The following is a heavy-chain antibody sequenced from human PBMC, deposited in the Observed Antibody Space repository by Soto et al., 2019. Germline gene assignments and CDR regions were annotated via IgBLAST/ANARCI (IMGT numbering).Heavy chain of an antibody. D-gene: IGHD6-19*01. Sequence: EVQLLASGGGLVQPGGSLRLSCAASGFTFSSYALSWVRQPPGKGLEWVSAISGRGGSTYYADSVKGRFSISRDNSKNTLFLQMNSLRAEDTAVYYCSKGWSSGWYSGFDIWGRGTVVTVSS. V-gene: IGHV3-23*01. CDR3: SKGWSSGWYSGFDI. J-gene: IGHJ3*02. CDR1: GFTFSSYA. CDR2: ISGRGGST.